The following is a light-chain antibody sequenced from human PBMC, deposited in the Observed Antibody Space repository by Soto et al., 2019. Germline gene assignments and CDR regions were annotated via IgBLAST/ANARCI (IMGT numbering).Light chain of an antibody. CDR1: QGIRSD. CDR2: AAS. CDR3: LQDYYCLRT. J-gene: IGKJ1*01. V-gene: IGKV1-6*01. Sequence: AIQMTQSPSSLSASVGDRVTITCRASQGIRSDLGWYQQKPGKAPKLLIYAASSLQSGVPSRFSGSGSGTGFNLTISSLQPEDIATYYCLQDYYCLRTFGQGTQVEIK.